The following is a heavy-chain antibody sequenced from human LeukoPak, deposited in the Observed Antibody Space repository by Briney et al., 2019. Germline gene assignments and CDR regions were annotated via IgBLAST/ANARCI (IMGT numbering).Heavy chain of an antibody. D-gene: IGHD3-22*01. V-gene: IGHV3-7*01. CDR1: GFTFSSYW. CDR2: IKQDGSEK. Sequence: PGGSLRLSCAASGFTFSSYWMSWVRQAPGKGLEWVANIKQDGSEKNYVDSVKGRFTISRDNAKNSLYLQTNSLRAEDTAVYYCARIVVVKAFDYWGQGTLVTVSS. CDR3: ARIVVVKAFDY. J-gene: IGHJ4*02.